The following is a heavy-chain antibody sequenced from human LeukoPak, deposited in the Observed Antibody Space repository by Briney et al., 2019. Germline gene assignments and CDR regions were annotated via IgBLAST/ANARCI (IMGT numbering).Heavy chain of an antibody. CDR3: ARGGKFLRSGPDY. V-gene: IGHV3-30-3*01. Sequence: GRSLRLSCAASGFTFSDYAIHWVRQAPGKGLEWVAVISYDGSNKYYADSVKGRFTISRDNSKNTLYLQMNSLRAEDTAVYYCARGGKFLRSGPDYWGQGTLVIVSS. J-gene: IGHJ4*02. CDR2: ISYDGSNK. CDR1: GFTFSDYA. D-gene: IGHD3-3*01.